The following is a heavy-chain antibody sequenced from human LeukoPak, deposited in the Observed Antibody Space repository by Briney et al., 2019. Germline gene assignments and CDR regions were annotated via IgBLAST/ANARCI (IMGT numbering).Heavy chain of an antibody. CDR2: VFHSGST. V-gene: IGHV4-39*02. D-gene: IGHD5-24*01. J-gene: IGHJ5*02. CDR1: GGSISNNNYY. CDR3: ASLARRGDWFDP. Sequence: SSETLSLTCTVSGGSISNNNYYWGWIRQPPGKGLEWIGNVFHSGSTYYNPSLKSRVTISVDTSKNHFSPRLSSVTAADTAVYYCASLARRGDWFDPWGQGTLVTVSS.